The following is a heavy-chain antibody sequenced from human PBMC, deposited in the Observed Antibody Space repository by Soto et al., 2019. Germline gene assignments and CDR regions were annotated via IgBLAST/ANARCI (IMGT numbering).Heavy chain of an antibody. V-gene: IGHV4-61*01. CDR1: GGSVSSGSYY. CDR2: IYYSGST. CDR3: ARGVRTGFLYAGWFDP. J-gene: IGHJ5*02. D-gene: IGHD2-2*01. Sequence: SETLSLTCTVSGGSVSSGSYYWSWIRQPPGKGLEWIGYIYYSGSTNYNPSLKSRVTISVDTSKNQFSLELSSVTAADTAVYYCARGVRTGFLYAGWFDPWGQGTLVTVSS.